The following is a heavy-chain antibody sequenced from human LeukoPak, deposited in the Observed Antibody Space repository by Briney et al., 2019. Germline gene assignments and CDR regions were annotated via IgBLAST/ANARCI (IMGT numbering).Heavy chain of an antibody. J-gene: IGHJ6*02. D-gene: IGHD3-22*01. V-gene: IGHV1-3*01. CDR1: GYTFTSYA. CDR3: ARSVYYDSSGRYGMDV. CDR2: INAGNGNT. Sequence: EASVKLSCKASGYTFTSYAMHWVRRATGQRLEWMGWINAGNGNTKYSQKFQGRVTITRDTSASTAYMELSSLRSEDTAVYYCARSVYYDSSGRYGMDVWGQGTTVTVSS.